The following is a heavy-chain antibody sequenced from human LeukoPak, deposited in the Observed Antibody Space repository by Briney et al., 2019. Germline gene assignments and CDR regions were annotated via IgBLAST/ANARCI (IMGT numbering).Heavy chain of an antibody. CDR3: ARADDYGDFFDY. V-gene: IGHV3-7*01. CDR2: IKQDEREK. Sequence: PGESLRLSCAASGFTFSSYWTSWVRQAPGKGLEWVANIKQDEREKYYVDSVKGRFTISRDNAKNSLYLQMNSLRAEDTAVYYCARADDYGDFFDYWGQGTLVTVSS. D-gene: IGHD4-17*01. CDR1: GFTFSSYW. J-gene: IGHJ4*02.